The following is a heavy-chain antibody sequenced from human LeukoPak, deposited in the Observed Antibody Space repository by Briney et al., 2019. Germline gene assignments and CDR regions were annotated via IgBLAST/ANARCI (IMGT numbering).Heavy chain of an antibody. Sequence: PSETLSPTCAVYGGSFSDYYWNWIRQSPGKGLEWIGEINHSGTTNYNQSLKSPVTISVDTSKNQFSLRLSSVTAADTAIYHCARGLRLPSRSTPAVPHVWSKGTTVTVSA. CDR3: ARGLRLPSRSTPAVPHV. V-gene: IGHV4-34*01. CDR1: GGSFSDYY. CDR2: INHSGTT. D-gene: IGHD6-19*01. J-gene: IGHJ6*04.